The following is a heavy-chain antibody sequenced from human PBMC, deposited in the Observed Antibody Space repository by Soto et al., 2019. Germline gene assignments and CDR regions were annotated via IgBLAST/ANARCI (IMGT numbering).Heavy chain of an antibody. CDR2: ISGSGGST. CDR3: ADFGVVKHNGMDV. J-gene: IGHJ6*02. Sequence: EVQLLESGGGLVQPGGSLRLSCAASGFTFSSYAMSWVRQAPGKGLEWVSAISGSGGSTYDADSVKGRFTISRDNSKNTLYLQMNSLRAEDTAVYDCADFGVVKHNGMDVWGQGTTVTVSS. V-gene: IGHV3-23*01. D-gene: IGHD3-3*01. CDR1: GFTFSSYA.